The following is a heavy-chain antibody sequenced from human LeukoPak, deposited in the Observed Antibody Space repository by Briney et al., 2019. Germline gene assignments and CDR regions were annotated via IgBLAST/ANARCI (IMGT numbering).Heavy chain of an antibody. D-gene: IGHD3-10*01. J-gene: IGHJ6*02. CDR2: INPNSGGT. Sequence: ASVKVSCKASGYTFTGYYMHWVRQAPGQGLEWMGWINPNSGGTNYAQKFQGRATMTRDTSVSTAYMELSRLRSDDTAVYYCARDSYGSGSPYYGMDVWGQGTTVTVSS. CDR3: ARDSYGSGSPYYGMDV. V-gene: IGHV1-2*02. CDR1: GYTFTGYY.